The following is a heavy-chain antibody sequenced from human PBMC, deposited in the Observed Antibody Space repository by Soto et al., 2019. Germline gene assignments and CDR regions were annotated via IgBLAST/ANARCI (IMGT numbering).Heavy chain of an antibody. CDR1: GYTFTSYG. Sequence: ASVKVSCKASGYTFTSYGISWVRQAPGQGLEWMGWISAYNGNTKYSQKFQGRVTITRDTSASTAYMELSSLRSEDTAVYYCARGIVVVTALDYWGQGTLVTVSS. V-gene: IGHV1-18*01. CDR2: ISAYNGNT. D-gene: IGHD2-21*02. J-gene: IGHJ4*02. CDR3: ARGIVVVTALDY.